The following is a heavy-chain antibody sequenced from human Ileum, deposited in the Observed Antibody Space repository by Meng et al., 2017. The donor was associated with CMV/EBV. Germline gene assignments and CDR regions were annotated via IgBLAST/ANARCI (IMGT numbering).Heavy chain of an antibody. CDR2: IYYSGST. CDR3: ARAGGSGVRYGMDV. CDR1: GASINNTSYY. V-gene: IGHV4-39*07. J-gene: IGHJ6*02. D-gene: IGHD3-3*01. Sequence: SETLSLTCTVSGASINNTSYYWGWIRQPPGKGLEWIGSIYYSGSTYYNPSLKSRVTISVDTSKNQFSLKLSSVTAADTAVYYCARAGGSGVRYGMDVWGQGTTVTVSS.